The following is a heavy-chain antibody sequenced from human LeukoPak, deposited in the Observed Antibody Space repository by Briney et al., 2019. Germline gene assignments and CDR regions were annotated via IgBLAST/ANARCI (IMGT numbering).Heavy chain of an antibody. J-gene: IGHJ4*02. V-gene: IGHV3-23*01. CDR3: AKSRNFDWLPSDY. D-gene: IGHD3-9*01. CDR1: GFTFSSYA. CDR2: ISGSGGST. Sequence: PGGSLRLSCAASGFTFSSYAMSWVRQAPGKGLEWVSGISGSGGSTYYADSVKGRFTISRDNSKNTLYLQMNSLRAEDTALYYCAKSRNFDWLPSDYWGQGSLVTVCS.